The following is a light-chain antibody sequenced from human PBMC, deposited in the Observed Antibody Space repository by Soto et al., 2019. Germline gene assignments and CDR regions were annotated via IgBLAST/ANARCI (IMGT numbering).Light chain of an antibody. Sequence: DIRMTQSPATLSGSVGDRVTTTCRASQTISSWLAWYQQKPGKAPKLLIYKASTLKSGVPSRFSGSGSGTEFTLTISRLQPEDVATYYCQHWSFGQGTKVAIK. V-gene: IGKV1-5*03. CDR1: QTISSW. J-gene: IGKJ1*01. CDR3: QHWS. CDR2: KAS.